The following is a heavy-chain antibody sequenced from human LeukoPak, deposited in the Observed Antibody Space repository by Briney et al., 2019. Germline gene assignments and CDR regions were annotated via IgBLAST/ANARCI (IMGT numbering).Heavy chain of an antibody. CDR2: IYYSGST. Sequence: PSETLSLTCTVSGGSISSYYWSWIRQPPGKGLEWMGYIYYSGSTNYNPSLKSRVTISVDTSKNQFSLKLSSVTAADTAVYYCAGASLIWFDPWRQGTLVSVPS. CDR3: AGASLIWFDP. V-gene: IGHV4-59*08. J-gene: IGHJ5*02. D-gene: IGHD3-16*02. CDR1: GGSISSYY.